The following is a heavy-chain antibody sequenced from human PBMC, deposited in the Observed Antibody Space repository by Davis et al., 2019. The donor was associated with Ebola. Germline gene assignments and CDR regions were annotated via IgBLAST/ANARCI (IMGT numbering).Heavy chain of an antibody. CDR1: GFTFSNAW. D-gene: IGHD4-11*01. J-gene: IGHJ4*02. Sequence: PGGSLRLSCAASGFTFSNAWMNWVRQAPGKGLEWVGSIKSKTDGGTTDYAAPVKGSFTISRDDSKNTLYLQMNSLKTEDTAVYYCTTDPASTQYSLHRQSPFDYWGQGTLVTVSS. V-gene: IGHV3-15*07. CDR2: IKSKTDGGTT. CDR3: TTDPASTQYSLHRQSPFDY.